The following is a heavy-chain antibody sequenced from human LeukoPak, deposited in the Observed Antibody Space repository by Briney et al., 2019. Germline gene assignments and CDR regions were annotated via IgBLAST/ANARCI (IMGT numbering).Heavy chain of an antibody. D-gene: IGHD5-12*01. CDR2: ISYDGTNK. Sequence: PGGSLRLSCAASGFTFSSFGMHWVRQAPGKGLEWVAVISYDGTNKYYADSVKGRFTISRDNSQNTLYLQMNSLSPEDTAVYYCGRLMGGYDSYFYGMDVWGQGTTVTVSS. V-gene: IGHV3-30*03. J-gene: IGHJ6*02. CDR3: GRLMGGYDSYFYGMDV. CDR1: GFTFSSFG.